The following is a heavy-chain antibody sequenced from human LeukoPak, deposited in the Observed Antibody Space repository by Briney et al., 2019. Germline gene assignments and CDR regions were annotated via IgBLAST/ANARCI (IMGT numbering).Heavy chain of an antibody. D-gene: IGHD2-8*01. J-gene: IGHJ6*02. V-gene: IGHV4-34*01. CDR3: ARGAHCTNGVCCYYYYGMDV. CDR1: GGSFSGYY. Sequence: SETLSLTCAVYGGSFSGYYWSWIRRPPGKGLEWIGEINHSGSTNYNPSLKSRVTISVDTSKNQFSLKLSSVTAADTAVYYCARGAHCTNGVCCYYYYGMDVWGQGTTVTVSS. CDR2: INHSGST.